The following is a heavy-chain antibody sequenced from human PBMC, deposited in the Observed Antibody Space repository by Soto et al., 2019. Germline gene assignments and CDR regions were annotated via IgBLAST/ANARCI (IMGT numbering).Heavy chain of an antibody. J-gene: IGHJ5*02. Sequence: QVQLVQSGAEVKKPGSSVKVSCKASGGTFSSYTISWVRQAPGQGLERMGRISPILGIANYAQKFQGRVTITADKSTSTAYMELSSLRSEDTAVYYCARDCSSTSCYAYPWGQGTLVTVSS. CDR2: ISPILGIA. CDR3: ARDCSSTSCYAYP. V-gene: IGHV1-69*08. D-gene: IGHD2-2*01. CDR1: GGTFSSYT.